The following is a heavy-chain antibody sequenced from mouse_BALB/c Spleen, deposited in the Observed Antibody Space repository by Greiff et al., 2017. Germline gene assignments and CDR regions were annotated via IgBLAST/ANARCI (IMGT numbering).Heavy chain of an antibody. D-gene: IGHD1-1*01. CDR1: GFTFSSYA. J-gene: IGHJ4*01. V-gene: IGHV5-9-4*01. CDR3: ARGLYYYGSSYLYYAMDY. Sequence: EVQLQESGGGLVKPGGSLKLSCAASGFTFSSYAMSWVRQSPEKRLEWVAEISSGGSYTYYPDTVTGRFTISRDNAKNTLYLEMSSLRSEDTAMYYCARGLYYYGSSYLYYAMDYWGQGTSVTVSS. CDR2: ISSGGSYT.